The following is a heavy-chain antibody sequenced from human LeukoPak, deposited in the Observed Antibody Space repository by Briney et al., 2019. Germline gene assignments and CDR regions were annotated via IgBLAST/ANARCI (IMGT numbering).Heavy chain of an antibody. V-gene: IGHV1-2*02. D-gene: IGHD2-8*02. Sequence: GASVKVSCEASGYTFTGYYMHWVRQAPGQGLEWMGWINPNSGGTNYAQKFQGRVTMTRDTSISTAYMELSRLRSDDTAVYYCARDPRDTGGSYDSWGQGTLLTVSS. CDR1: GYTFTGYY. CDR2: INPNSGGT. J-gene: IGHJ5*01. CDR3: ARDPRDTGGSYDS.